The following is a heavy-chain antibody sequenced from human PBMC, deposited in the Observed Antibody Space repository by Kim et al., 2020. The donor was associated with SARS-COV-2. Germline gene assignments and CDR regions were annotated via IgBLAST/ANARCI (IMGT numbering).Heavy chain of an antibody. CDR1: GFTFSSYE. D-gene: IGHD3-22*01. V-gene: IGHV3-48*03. J-gene: IGHJ4*02. CDR3: ARDPASGGYYDSSGYFFFDY. CDR2: ISSSGSTI. Sequence: GGSLRHSCAASGFTFSSYEMNWVRQAPGKGLEWVSYISSSGSTIYYADSVKGRFTISRDNAKNSLYLQMNSLRAEDTAVYYCARDPASGGYYDSSGYFFFDYWGQGTLVTVSS.